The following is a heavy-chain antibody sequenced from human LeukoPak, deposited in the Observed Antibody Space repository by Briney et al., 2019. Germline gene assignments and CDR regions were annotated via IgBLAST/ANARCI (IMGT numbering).Heavy chain of an antibody. D-gene: IGHD6-13*01. CDR2: IYYSGST. CDR3: ARLSGSSWYLDAFDI. CDR1: GGSISSSSYY. V-gene: IGHV4-39*01. J-gene: IGHJ3*02. Sequence: SETLSLTCTVSGGSISSSSYYWGWIRQPPGKGLEWIGSIYYSGSTYYNPSLKSRVTISVDTSKNQFSLKLSSVTAADTAVYYCARLSGSSWYLDAFDIWGQGTMVTVSS.